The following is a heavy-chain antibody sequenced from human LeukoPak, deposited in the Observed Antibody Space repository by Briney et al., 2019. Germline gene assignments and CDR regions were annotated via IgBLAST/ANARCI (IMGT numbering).Heavy chain of an antibody. CDR1: GGSISGYH. J-gene: IGHJ4*02. CDR2: IYYSGGT. D-gene: IGHD4-17*01. CDR3: ARSTVTAAPLFY. V-gene: IGHV4-59*01. Sequence: SETLSLTCTVSGGSISGYHWSWIRQPPGKGLEWIGNIYYSGGTNYNPSLKSRVTISVDTSKNQFSLKLSSVTAADTAVYYCARSTVTAAPLFYWGQGTLVTVSS.